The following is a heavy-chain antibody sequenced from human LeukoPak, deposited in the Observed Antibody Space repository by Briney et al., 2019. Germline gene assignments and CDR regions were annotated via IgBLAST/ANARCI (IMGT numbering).Heavy chain of an antibody. D-gene: IGHD2-21*01. J-gene: IGHJ6*03. Sequence: GSSVRVSCTASGGTFSSYAISWVRQAPGQGLEWMGGIIPIFATTNYPQKFQGRVTITADDSTSTAYMELSSLRSEDTAVYYCARGIVVGSLYYMDVWGKGTTVTVSS. V-gene: IGHV1-69*01. CDR3: ARGIVVGSLYYMDV. CDR2: IIPIFATT. CDR1: GGTFSSYA.